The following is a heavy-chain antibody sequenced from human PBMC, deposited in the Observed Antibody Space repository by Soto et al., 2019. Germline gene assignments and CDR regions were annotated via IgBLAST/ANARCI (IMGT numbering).Heavy chain of an antibody. CDR2: ISAYNGNT. CDR3: ARAPQYYDSSGYYYFDY. CDR1: GYTFTSYG. V-gene: IGHV1-18*04. Sequence: ASVKVSCKASGYTFTSYGISWVRQAPGQGLEWMGWISAYNGNTNYAQKLQGRVTMTTDTSTSTAYMELRSLRSDGTAVYYCARAPQYYDSSGYYYFDYWGQGTLVTVSS. D-gene: IGHD3-22*01. J-gene: IGHJ4*02.